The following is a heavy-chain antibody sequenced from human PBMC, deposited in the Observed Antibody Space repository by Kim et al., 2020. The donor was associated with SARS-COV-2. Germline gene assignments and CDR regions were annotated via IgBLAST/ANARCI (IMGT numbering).Heavy chain of an antibody. CDR1: GASFSGYY. Sequence: SETLSLTCAVYGASFSGYYWSWIRQPPGKGLEWIGEINHSGSTNYNPSLKSRVTISVDTSKNQFSLKLSSVTAADTAVYYCARNYGGPGNYWGQGTLVTVSS. D-gene: IGHD4-17*01. J-gene: IGHJ4*02. V-gene: IGHV4-34*01. CDR3: ARNYGGPGNY. CDR2: INHSGST.